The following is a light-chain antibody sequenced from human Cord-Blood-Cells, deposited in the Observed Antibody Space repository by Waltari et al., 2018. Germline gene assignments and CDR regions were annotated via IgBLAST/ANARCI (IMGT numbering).Light chain of an antibody. CDR3: SSYAGSNSDV. Sequence: QSALTQPPSASGSPGQSVTISCTGTSSDVGGYNYVSWYQQHPGKAPKLMIYEVSKRPSGAPDRFSGSKYGNTASLTVSGLQAEDEADYYCSSYAGSNSDVFGTGTKVTVL. V-gene: IGLV2-8*01. CDR2: EVS. CDR1: SSDVGGYNY. J-gene: IGLJ1*01.